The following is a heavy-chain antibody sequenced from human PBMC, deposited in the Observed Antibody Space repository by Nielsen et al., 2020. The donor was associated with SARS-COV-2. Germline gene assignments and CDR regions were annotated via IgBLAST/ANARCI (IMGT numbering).Heavy chain of an antibody. CDR3: VRDSSVVIWSGYPVD. J-gene: IGHJ4*02. CDR2: ISYDGREK. V-gene: IGHV3-30*03. Sequence: GESLKISCAASGFIFRDYGMNWVRQAPGKGLEWVAVISYDGREKFYADSVKGRFTISRDNSKNTLYLQMNSLRVEDTAVYYCVRDSSVVIWSGYPVDWGQGTLVTVSS. CDR1: GFIFRDYG. D-gene: IGHD3-3*01.